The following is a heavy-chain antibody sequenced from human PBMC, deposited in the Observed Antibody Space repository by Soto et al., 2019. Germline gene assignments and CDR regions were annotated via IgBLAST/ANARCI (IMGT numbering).Heavy chain of an antibody. D-gene: IGHD3-22*01. J-gene: IGHJ3*02. CDR1: GGSISSGGYY. Sequence: SDTLSLTCTVSGGSISSGGYYWSWIRQHPGKGLEWIGYIYYSGSTYYNPSLKSRVTISVDTSKNQFSLKLSSVTAADTAVYYCARDRGLNYYDSSRRAFDIWGQGTMVTVSS. CDR3: ARDRGLNYYDSSRRAFDI. V-gene: IGHV4-31*03. CDR2: IYYSGST.